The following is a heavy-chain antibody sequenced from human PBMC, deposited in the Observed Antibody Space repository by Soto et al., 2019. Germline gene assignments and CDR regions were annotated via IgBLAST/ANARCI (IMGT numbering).Heavy chain of an antibody. CDR2: ISAYNGNT. CDR1: GYTFTSYG. V-gene: IGHV1-18*01. D-gene: IGHD1-26*01. CDR3: ARDLGGSYYAPVDY. Sequence: QVQLVQSGAEVKKPGASVKVSCKASGYTFTSYGISWVRQAPGQGLEWMGWISAYNGNTKYAQKLQGRVTTTTDTSTSTDDMERRSLRSDDTAVYYCARDLGGSYYAPVDYWGQGTLVTVSS. J-gene: IGHJ4*02.